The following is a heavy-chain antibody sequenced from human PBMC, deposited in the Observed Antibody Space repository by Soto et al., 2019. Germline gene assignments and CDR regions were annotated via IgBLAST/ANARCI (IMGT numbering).Heavy chain of an antibody. D-gene: IGHD4-17*01. V-gene: IGHV4-34*01. CDR1: GGSFSGYY. Sequence: PSETLSLTCAVYGGSFSGYYWSWIRQPPGKGLEWIGEINHSGSTNYNPSLKSRVTISVDTSKNQFSLKLSSVTAADTAVYYCASPGLLSYFDYWGQGILVTVSS. CDR3: ASPGLLSYFDY. CDR2: INHSGST. J-gene: IGHJ4*02.